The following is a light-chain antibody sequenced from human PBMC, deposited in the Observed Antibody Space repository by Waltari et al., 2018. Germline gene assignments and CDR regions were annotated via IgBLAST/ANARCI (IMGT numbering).Light chain of an antibody. V-gene: IGLV1-40*01. Sequence: QPLLTQPPSVSGAPGQRATISCTASGPNTGTGKDVHWYQQLPRAAPKLLIYGSPSRPLGVPDRFFGSTAGTSASLAITGLQAEDEADYYCQSYDTSLRVVFGGGTKLTVL. J-gene: IGLJ2*01. CDR2: GSP. CDR3: QSYDTSLRVV. CDR1: GPNTGTGKD.